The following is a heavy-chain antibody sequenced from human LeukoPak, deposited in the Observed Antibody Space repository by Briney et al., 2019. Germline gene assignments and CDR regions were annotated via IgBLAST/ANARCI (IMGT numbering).Heavy chain of an antibody. CDR3: ARGNSGNYYHYFDY. Sequence: SETLSLTCSVLGDSISGYYWSWIRQPPGKGLEWIAWIFYTGSTNYNPSLKSRVSISVDTSKNHLSLKLSSVTAADTAVYYCARGNSGNYYHYFDYWGQGTLVTVSS. V-gene: IGHV4-59*08. D-gene: IGHD1-26*01. CDR2: IFYTGST. J-gene: IGHJ4*02. CDR1: GDSISGYY.